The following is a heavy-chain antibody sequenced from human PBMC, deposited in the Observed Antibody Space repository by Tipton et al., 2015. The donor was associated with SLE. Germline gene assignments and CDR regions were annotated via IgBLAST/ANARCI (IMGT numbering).Heavy chain of an antibody. CDR1: GGSISTTTYF. D-gene: IGHD1-1*01. CDR2: GFAGGLT. J-gene: IGHJ6*02. CDR3: GRGATTWRGAIYGMDV. Sequence: TLSLTCTVSGGSISTTTYFWNWIRQPAGRGLEWIGRGFAGGLTDYNPSLSSRVTMSLDTSKNQFSLDLTSVTTADTAVYYCGRGATTWRGAIYGMDVWGQGTTVTVSS. V-gene: IGHV4-61*02.